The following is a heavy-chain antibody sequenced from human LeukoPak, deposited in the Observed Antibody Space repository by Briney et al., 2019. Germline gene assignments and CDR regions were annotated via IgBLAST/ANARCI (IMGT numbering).Heavy chain of an antibody. J-gene: IGHJ5*02. Sequence: SETLSLTCTVSGGSISSYYWSWIRQPPGKGLEWIGYIYYSGSTNYNPSLKSRVTISVDTSKNQFSLKLSSVTAADTAVYYCARVAPAISQLPLWFGELGGWFDPWGQGTLVTVSS. CDR1: GGSISSYY. D-gene: IGHD3-10*01. V-gene: IGHV4-59*01. CDR2: IYYSGST. CDR3: ARVAPAISQLPLWFGELGGWFDP.